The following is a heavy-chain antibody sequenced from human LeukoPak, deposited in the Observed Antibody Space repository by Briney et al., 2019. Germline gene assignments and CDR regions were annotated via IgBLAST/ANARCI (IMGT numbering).Heavy chain of an antibody. CDR2: IYYSGTT. CDR3: ARHRRYSGSPFDP. J-gene: IGHJ5*02. V-gene: IGHV4-39*01. CDR1: GGSISTSSYY. D-gene: IGHD1-26*01. Sequence: SETLSLTCTVSGGSISTSSYYWGWIRQPPGKGLEWIAYIYYSGTTYYNPSLKSRVTISVDTSKNQFSLKLSSVTAADTAVYYCARHRRYSGSPFDPWGQGTLVTVSS.